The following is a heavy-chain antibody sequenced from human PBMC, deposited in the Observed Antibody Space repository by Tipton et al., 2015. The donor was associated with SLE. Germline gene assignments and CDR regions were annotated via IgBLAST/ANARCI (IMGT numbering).Heavy chain of an antibody. CDR2: IKQDGSEK. V-gene: IGHV3-7*01. D-gene: IGHD4-11*01. J-gene: IGHJ6*03. Sequence: SLRLSCAASGFTFTNSWMHWVRQAPGKGLVWVANIKQDGSEKYYVDSVKGRFTISRDNAKNSLYLQMNGLRAEDTAVYYCARETTVYYYIDVWGKGTTVTISS. CDR3: ARETTVYYYIDV. CDR1: GFTFTNSW.